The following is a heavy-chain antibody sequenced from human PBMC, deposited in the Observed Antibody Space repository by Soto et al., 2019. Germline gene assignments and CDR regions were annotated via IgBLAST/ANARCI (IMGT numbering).Heavy chain of an antibody. CDR1: GYTFTSYG. D-gene: IGHD1-26*01. CDR3: ARDLCIVGATAFDY. Sequence: QVQLVQSGAEVKKPGASVKVFCKASGYTFTSYGISWVRQAPGQGLEWMGWISAYNGNTNYAQKLQGRVTSTTDTSPSTAHMELRSLRSDDTAVYYCARDLCIVGATAFDYWGQGTLVTVSS. CDR2: ISAYNGNT. J-gene: IGHJ4*02. V-gene: IGHV1-18*01.